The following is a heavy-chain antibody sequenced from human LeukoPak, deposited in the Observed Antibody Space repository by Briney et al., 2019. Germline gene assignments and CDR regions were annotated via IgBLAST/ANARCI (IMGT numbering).Heavy chain of an antibody. CDR2: FDPEDGET. J-gene: IGHJ4*02. CDR3: ATLKSPLRFLDWLLYDY. V-gene: IGHV1-24*01. Sequence: ASVKVSCKVSGYTLTELSMHWVRQAPRKGLEWMGGFDPEDGETIYAQKFQGRVTMTEDTSTDTAYMELSSLRSEDTAVYYCATLKSPLRFLDWLLYDYWGQGTLVTVSS. D-gene: IGHD3-3*01. CDR1: GYTLTELS.